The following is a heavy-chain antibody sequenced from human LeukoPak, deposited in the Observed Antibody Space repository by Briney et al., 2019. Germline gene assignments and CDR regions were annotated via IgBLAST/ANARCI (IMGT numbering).Heavy chain of an antibody. D-gene: IGHD2-15*01. J-gene: IGHJ4*02. CDR1: GGSISSYY. CDR2: IYYSGST. V-gene: IGHV4-59*01. Sequence: SETLSLTCTVSGGSISSYYWSWIRQPPGKGLEWIGYIYYSGSTNYNPSLKSRVTISVDTSKNQFSLKLSSVTAADTAVYYCARVGQGGYVDYWGQGTLVTVSS. CDR3: ARVGQGGYVDY.